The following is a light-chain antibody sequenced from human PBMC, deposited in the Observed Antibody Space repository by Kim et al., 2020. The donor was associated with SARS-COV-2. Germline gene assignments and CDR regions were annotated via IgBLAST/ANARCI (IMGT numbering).Light chain of an antibody. J-gene: IGLJ2*01. CDR2: GKN. CDR1: SLRSFY. V-gene: IGLV3-19*01. Sequence: SSELTQDPAVSVALGQTVRITCQGDSLRSFYASWYQQKPGQAPVLVIYGKNNRPSGTPDRFSGSSSGNTASLTITGAQAEDEADYYCNSRDSSGNPLFGGGTQLTVL. CDR3: NSRDSSGNPL.